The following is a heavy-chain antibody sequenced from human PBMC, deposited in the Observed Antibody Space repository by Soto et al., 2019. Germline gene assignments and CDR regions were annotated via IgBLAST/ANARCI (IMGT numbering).Heavy chain of an antibody. CDR3: ARSREEVRELSYYGMDV. CDR1: GGSFMNYA. J-gene: IGHJ6*02. CDR2: IIPMFHTA. V-gene: IGHV1-69*06. D-gene: IGHD1-7*01. Sequence: QVQLVQSGPEVRKPGSSVKVSCKASGGSFMNYAISWVRQAPGQGLEWMGGIIPMFHTANYAQKFQGRLTITADKSTSTDYMELSSLRSEDTAVYYCARSREEVRELSYYGMDVWGQGTMVTVSS.